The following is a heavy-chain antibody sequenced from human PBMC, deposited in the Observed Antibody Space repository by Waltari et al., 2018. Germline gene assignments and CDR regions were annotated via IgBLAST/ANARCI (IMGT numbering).Heavy chain of an antibody. CDR2: INPNSGGT. CDR3: ASLTDYDSSGPNYYFDY. CDR1: GYTFTGYY. Sequence: QVQLVQSGAEVKKPGASVKVSCKASGYTFTGYYMHWVRQAPGQGLEWMGRINPNSGGTNYAQKFQGRVTMTRDTSISTAYMELSRLRSDDTAVYYCASLTDYDSSGPNYYFDYWGQGTLVTVSS. J-gene: IGHJ4*02. V-gene: IGHV1-2*06. D-gene: IGHD3-22*01.